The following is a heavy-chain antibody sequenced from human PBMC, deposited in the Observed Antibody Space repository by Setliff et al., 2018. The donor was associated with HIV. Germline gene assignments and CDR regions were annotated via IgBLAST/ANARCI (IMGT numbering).Heavy chain of an antibody. Sequence: PSETLSLTCNVSGDSITTFTTNDYYWWSWVRQSPGKGLEWIGEISHSGSANYNPSLRSRVTMSVDKSNNQFSLKLSSVTAADTAVYYCARDYYDDTYYSPGIYYLYYMDVWGKGTTVTV. D-gene: IGHD3-10*01. CDR3: ARDYYDDTYYSPGIYYLYYMDV. CDR2: ISHSGSA. CDR1: GDSITTFTTNDYYW. J-gene: IGHJ6*03. V-gene: IGHV4-4*02.